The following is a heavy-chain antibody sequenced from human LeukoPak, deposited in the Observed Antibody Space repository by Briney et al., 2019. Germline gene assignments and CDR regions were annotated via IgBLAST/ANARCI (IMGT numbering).Heavy chain of an antibody. CDR3: ARENWGAFDC. J-gene: IGHJ4*02. D-gene: IGHD7-27*01. CDR1: GFTLSTYT. Sequence: GGSLRLSCAASGFTLSTYTMNWVRQAPGKGLEWVSYISTSSSTIYYADSVRGRFTISRDNAKNSLYLQMNSLRAEDTAVYYCARENWGAFDCWGQGTLVTVSS. V-gene: IGHV3-48*01. CDR2: ISTSSSTI.